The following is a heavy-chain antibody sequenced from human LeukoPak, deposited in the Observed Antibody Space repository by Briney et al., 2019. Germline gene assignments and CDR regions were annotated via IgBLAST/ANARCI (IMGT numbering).Heavy chain of an antibody. Sequence: GGSLRLSCAASGFTFNSYEMNWVRQAPGKGLEWVSYISSSGSPIYYADSVEGRFTISRDNAKNSLYLQMSSLRAEDTAMYYCARVYSNYDPAATDVWGQGTTVTVSS. CDR1: GFTFNSYE. J-gene: IGHJ6*02. V-gene: IGHV3-48*03. CDR2: ISSSGSPI. CDR3: ARVYSNYDPAATDV. D-gene: IGHD4-11*01.